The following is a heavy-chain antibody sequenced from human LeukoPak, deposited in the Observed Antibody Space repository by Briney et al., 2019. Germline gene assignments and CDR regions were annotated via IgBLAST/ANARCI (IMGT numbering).Heavy chain of an antibody. CDR3: ARLKIDGTHFDY. CDR1: GFTVSNNY. D-gene: IGHD3-9*01. V-gene: IGHV3-53*01. Sequence: QSGGSLRPSCAASGFTVSNNYMSWVRQTPGKGLEWVSVIYVGGSAYYADSVKGRFTISGDSSKNTLYLQMNSLRAEDTAVYYCARLKIDGTHFDYWGQGTLVTVSS. J-gene: IGHJ4*02. CDR2: IYVGGSA.